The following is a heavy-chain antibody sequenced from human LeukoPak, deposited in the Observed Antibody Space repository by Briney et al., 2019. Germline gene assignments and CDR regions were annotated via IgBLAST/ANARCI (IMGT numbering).Heavy chain of an antibody. CDR3: ARPQEEDGYNYNWAFDY. J-gene: IGHJ4*02. CDR2: MNPNSGST. Sequence: ASVKVSCKASGYTFTSDINWVRQATGQGLEWMGWMNPNSGSTGYAQKLQGRVTMTTDTSTSTAYMELRSLRSDDTAVYYCARPQEEDGYNYNWAFDYWGQGTLVTVSS. V-gene: IGHV1-8*01. D-gene: IGHD5-24*01. CDR1: GYTFTSD.